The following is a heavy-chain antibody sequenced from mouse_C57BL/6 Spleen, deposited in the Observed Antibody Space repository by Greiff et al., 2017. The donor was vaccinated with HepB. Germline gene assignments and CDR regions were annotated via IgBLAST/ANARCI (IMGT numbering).Heavy chain of an antibody. Sequence: VKLQQSGAELARPGASVKLSCKASGYTFTSYGISWVKQRTGQGLEWIGEIYPRSGNTYYNEKFKGKATLTADKSSSTAYMELRSLTSEDSAVYFCARGGYYGSSPPYAMDYWGQGTSVTVSS. V-gene: IGHV1-81*01. CDR1: GYTFTSYG. CDR2: IYPRSGNT. D-gene: IGHD1-1*01. CDR3: ARGGYYGSSPPYAMDY. J-gene: IGHJ4*01.